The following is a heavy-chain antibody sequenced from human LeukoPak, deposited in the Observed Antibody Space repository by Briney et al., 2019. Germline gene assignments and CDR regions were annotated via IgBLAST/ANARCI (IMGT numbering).Heavy chain of an antibody. J-gene: IGHJ5*02. Sequence: ASVKVSCKASGGTFSSYAISWVLQAPGQGLEWMGGMIPIFCTANYAQKFQGRVTITADESTSTAYMELSSLRSEDTAVYYCASEVPAAMRNWFDPWGQGTLVTVSS. CDR2: MIPIFCTA. V-gene: IGHV1-69*01. D-gene: IGHD2-2*01. CDR3: ASEVPAAMRNWFDP. CDR1: GGTFSSYA.